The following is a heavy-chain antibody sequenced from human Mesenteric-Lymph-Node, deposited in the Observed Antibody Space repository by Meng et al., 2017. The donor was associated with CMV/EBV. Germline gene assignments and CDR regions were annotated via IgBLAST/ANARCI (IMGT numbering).Heavy chain of an antibody. J-gene: IGHJ4*02. D-gene: IGHD2/OR15-2a*01. CDR1: GFTFSNYA. CDR2: ISHDGRST. Sequence: GESLKISCAASGFTFSNYAMSWVRQAPGKGLEWVSGISHDGRSTFYIDSVKGRFTISRDNAKNSLYLQMNSLRGEDTAVYFCARRNRDEYFFDYWGQGTLVTVSS. CDR3: ARRNRDEYFFDY. V-gene: IGHV3-20*04.